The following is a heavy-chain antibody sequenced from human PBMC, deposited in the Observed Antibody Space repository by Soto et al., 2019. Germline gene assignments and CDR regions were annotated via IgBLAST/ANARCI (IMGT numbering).Heavy chain of an antibody. CDR3: ARLQKKGWELLGTFDY. J-gene: IGHJ4*02. CDR1: GFTFSDYY. CDR2: ISSSGSTI. V-gene: IGHV3-11*01. Sequence: QVQLVESGGGVVQPGRSLRLSCIASGFTFSDYYMSWIRQAPGKGLEWVSYISSSGSTIYYADSVKGRFTISRDNAKNSLYLQMNSLRAEDTAVYYCARLQKKGWELLGTFDYWGQGTLVTVSS. D-gene: IGHD1-26*01.